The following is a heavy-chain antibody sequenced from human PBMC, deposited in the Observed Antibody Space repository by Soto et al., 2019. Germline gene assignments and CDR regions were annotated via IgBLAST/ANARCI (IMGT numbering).Heavy chain of an antibody. J-gene: IGHJ6*02. D-gene: IGHD2-21*02. CDR3: ARFLLVTILTPYYYYYGMDV. CDR1: GYTFTRYS. Sequence: ASVKVSCKASGYTFTRYSMHWVRQAPGQGLEWMGIINPSGGSTSYAQKFQGRVSMTRDTSTSTVYMELSSLRSEDTAGYYFARFLLVTILTPYYYYYGMDVWGQGSTVTVSS. V-gene: IGHV1-46*01. CDR2: INPSGGST.